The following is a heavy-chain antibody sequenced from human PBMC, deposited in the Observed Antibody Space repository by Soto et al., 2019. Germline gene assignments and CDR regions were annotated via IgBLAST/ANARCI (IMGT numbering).Heavy chain of an antibody. CDR3: ARDLYYDFWSGQPYYYYGMDV. Sequence: QVRLVQSGAEVKKPGASVKVSCKASGYTFTSYDINWVRQATGQGLEWMGWMNPNSGNTGYAQKFQGRVTMTRNTSISTAYMELSSLRSEDTAVYYCARDLYYDFWSGQPYYYYGMDVWGQGTTVTVSS. V-gene: IGHV1-8*01. CDR2: MNPNSGNT. J-gene: IGHJ6*02. D-gene: IGHD3-3*01. CDR1: GYTFTSYD.